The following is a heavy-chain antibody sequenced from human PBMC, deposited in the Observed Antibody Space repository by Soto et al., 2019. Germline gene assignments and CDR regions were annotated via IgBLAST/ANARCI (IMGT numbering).Heavy chain of an antibody. J-gene: IGHJ4*02. CDR3: TTSTLPWYYYDSSGYKAS. V-gene: IGHV3-15*07. CDR1: GFTFSNAW. Sequence: GGSLRLSCAASGFTFSNAWMNWVRQAPGKGLEWVGRIKSKTDGGTTDYAAPVKGRFTISRDDSKNTLYLQMNSLKTEDTAVYYCTTSTLPWYYYDSSGYKASWGQGTLVTVSS. D-gene: IGHD3-22*01. CDR2: IKSKTDGGTT.